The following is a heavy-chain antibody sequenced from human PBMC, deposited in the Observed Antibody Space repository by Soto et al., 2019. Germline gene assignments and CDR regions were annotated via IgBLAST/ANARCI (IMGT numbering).Heavy chain of an antibody. Sequence: LRLSCAASGFTFSDYYMSWIRQAPGKGLEWVSYISSSSSYTNYADSVKGRFTISRDNAKNSLYLQMNSLRAEDTAVYYCARLGYGSGTSEKFYYYGMDVWGQGTTVTVSS. D-gene: IGHD3-10*01. CDR3: ARLGYGSGTSEKFYYYGMDV. J-gene: IGHJ6*02. V-gene: IGHV3-11*03. CDR1: GFTFSDYY. CDR2: ISSSSSYT.